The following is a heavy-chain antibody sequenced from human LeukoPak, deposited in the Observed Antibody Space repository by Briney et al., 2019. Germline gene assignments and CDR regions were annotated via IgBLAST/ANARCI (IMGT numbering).Heavy chain of an antibody. Sequence: GGSLRLSCAASGFTFSSYGMHWVRQAPGKGLEWVAVISCDGSNKYYADSVKGRFTISRDNSKNTLYLQMNSLRAEDTAVYYCAKGIYSNYFDYWGQGTLVAVSS. D-gene: IGHD4-11*01. CDR3: AKGIYSNYFDY. CDR2: ISCDGSNK. V-gene: IGHV3-30*18. J-gene: IGHJ4*02. CDR1: GFTFSSYG.